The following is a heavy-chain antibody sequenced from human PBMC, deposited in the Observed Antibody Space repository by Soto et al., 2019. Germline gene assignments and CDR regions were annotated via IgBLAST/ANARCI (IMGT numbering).Heavy chain of an antibody. V-gene: IGHV3-73*01. J-gene: IGHJ4*02. D-gene: IGHD3-10*01. CDR2: IRDRAYNYAT. CDR1: GFVFKDSS. Sequence: EVLLVESGGGLAQPGGSLKLSCEASGFVFKDSSIHWVRQASGKGLEWVGRIRDRAYNYATAYAASVKGRVTISRDDSNNKAYLQMDSLKTEDTAIYYCTRLISAAQDYWGQGTLVTVSS. CDR3: TRLISAAQDY.